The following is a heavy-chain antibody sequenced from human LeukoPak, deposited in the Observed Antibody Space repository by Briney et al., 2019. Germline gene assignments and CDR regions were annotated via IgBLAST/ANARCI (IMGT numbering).Heavy chain of an antibody. CDR2: IYSGGST. V-gene: IGHV3-53*01. J-gene: IGHJ1*01. CDR1: GFTFSSYS. Sequence: GGSLRLSCAASGFTFSSYSMNWVRQAPGKGLEWVSVIYSGGSTYYADSVRGRFTISRDNSKNTLYLQMNSLRAEDTAVYYCARVESYDYGDYGYFQHWGQGTLVTVSS. CDR3: ARVESYDYGDYGYFQH. D-gene: IGHD4-17*01.